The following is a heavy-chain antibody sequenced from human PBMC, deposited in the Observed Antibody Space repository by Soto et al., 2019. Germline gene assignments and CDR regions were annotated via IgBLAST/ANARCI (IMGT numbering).Heavy chain of an antibody. CDR1: GFTFSSYA. Sequence: PGGSLRLSCAASGFTFSSYAMHWVRQAPGKGLEWVAVISYDGSNKYYADSVKGRFTISRDNSKNTLYLQMNSLRAEDTAVYYCARGGSLRFLEWPLNWFDPWGQGTLVTVSS. V-gene: IGHV3-30-3*01. D-gene: IGHD3-3*01. CDR2: ISYDGSNK. CDR3: ARGGSLRFLEWPLNWFDP. J-gene: IGHJ5*02.